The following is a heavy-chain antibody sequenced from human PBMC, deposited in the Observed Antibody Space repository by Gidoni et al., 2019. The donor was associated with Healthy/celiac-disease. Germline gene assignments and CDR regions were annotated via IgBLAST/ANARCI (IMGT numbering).Heavy chain of an antibody. J-gene: IGHJ4*02. V-gene: IGHV3-9*01. D-gene: IGHD4-17*01. CDR1: GFTFDDYA. CDR2: ISWNSGSR. CDR3: ANLADGDYDY. Sequence: EVQLVESGGGLVQPGRSLRLSCAASGFTFDDYAMHWVRQAPGKGLEWVSGISWNSGSRGYADSVKGRFTISRDNAKNSLYLQMNSLRAEDTALYYCANLADGDYDYWGQGTLVTVSS.